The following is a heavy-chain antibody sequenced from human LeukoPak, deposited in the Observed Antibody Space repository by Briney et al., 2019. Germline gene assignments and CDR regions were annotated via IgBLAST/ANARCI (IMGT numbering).Heavy chain of an antibody. CDR2: FDPEDGET. J-gene: IGHJ5*02. Sequence: ASVKVSCKVSGYTLTELSMHWVRQAPGKGLEWMGGFDPEDGETIYAQKFQGRVTMTEDTSTDTAYMELSSLRSEDTAVYYCATSSDYYDSSGYYNWFDPWGQETLVTVSS. CDR3: ATSSDYYDSSGYYNWFDP. CDR1: GYTLTELS. D-gene: IGHD3-22*01. V-gene: IGHV1-24*01.